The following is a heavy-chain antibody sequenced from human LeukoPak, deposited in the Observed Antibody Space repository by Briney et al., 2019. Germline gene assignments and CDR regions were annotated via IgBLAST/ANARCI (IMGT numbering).Heavy chain of an antibody. CDR2: ISGSGGST. CDR1: GFTFSSYA. V-gene: IGHV3-23*01. CDR3: ARRASYDGTIFYFDY. J-gene: IGHJ4*02. D-gene: IGHD3-22*01. Sequence: GGSLRLSCAASGFTFSSYAISWVRQAPGKGLEWVSTISGSGGSTYYADSVKGRFTISRDNSKNTLYLQMNSLRAEDTAVYYCARRASYDGTIFYFDYWCLGTLVTVSS.